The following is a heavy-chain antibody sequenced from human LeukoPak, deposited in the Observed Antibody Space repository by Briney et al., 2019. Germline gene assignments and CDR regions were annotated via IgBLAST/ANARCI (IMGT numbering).Heavy chain of an antibody. CDR2: IESDGRST. V-gene: IGHV3-74*03. J-gene: IGHJ4*02. CDR3: AKAHPGQRGY. CDR1: GFTFSTTW. Sequence: PGGSLRLSCEGSGFTFSTTWMHWVRLAPGKGLVWVAHIESDGRSTTYADSVKGRFTISRDNSKNTLYLQMNSLRAEDTAVYYCAKAHPGQRGYWGQGTLVTVSS.